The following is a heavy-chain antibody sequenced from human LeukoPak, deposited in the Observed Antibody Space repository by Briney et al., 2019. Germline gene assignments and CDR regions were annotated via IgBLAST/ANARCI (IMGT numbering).Heavy chain of an antibody. Sequence: SVKVSCKASGGTFSSYAISWVRQAPGQGLEWMGGIIPIFGTANYAQKFQGGVTITADESTSTAYMELSSLRSEDTAVYYCARTIFGVVTVEYYYGMDVWGQGTTVTVSS. D-gene: IGHD3-3*01. V-gene: IGHV1-69*13. CDR1: GGTFSSYA. J-gene: IGHJ6*02. CDR3: ARTIFGVVTVEYYYGMDV. CDR2: IIPIFGTA.